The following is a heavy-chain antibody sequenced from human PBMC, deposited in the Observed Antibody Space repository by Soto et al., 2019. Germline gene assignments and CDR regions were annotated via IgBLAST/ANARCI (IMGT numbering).Heavy chain of an antibody. J-gene: IGHJ5*02. CDR2: IPYSGSA. Sequence: SETLSLTCTFSGSSIIGYYWTWIRQSPERGLEWIGYIPYSGSANYNPSLNSRLTMSVDRSKSKFSMKLSFVTAADVAVYYCARGGRAYCGGDCYVAFDPWGEGTRVTVSS. V-gene: IGHV4-59*12. CDR3: ARGGRAYCGGDCYVAFDP. D-gene: IGHD2-21*02. CDR1: GSSIIGYY.